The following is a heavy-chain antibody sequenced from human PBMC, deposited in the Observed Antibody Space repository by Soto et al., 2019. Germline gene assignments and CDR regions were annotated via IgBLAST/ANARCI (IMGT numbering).Heavy chain of an antibody. CDR3: ARGEFDITYFTSTNSHCAFDI. J-gene: IGHJ3*02. Sequence: QVQLQQWGAGLLKPSETLSLTCAVYGGSLSGNFWSWIRQTPGKGLDWIAEINHGGDTNYNPSLKSRVTISVDTSKNQFSLKVNSVTAADTAVYYCARGEFDITYFTSTNSHCAFDIWGQGTMVTVSS. CDR2: INHGGDT. V-gene: IGHV4-34*01. CDR1: GGSLSGNF. D-gene: IGHD2-2*01.